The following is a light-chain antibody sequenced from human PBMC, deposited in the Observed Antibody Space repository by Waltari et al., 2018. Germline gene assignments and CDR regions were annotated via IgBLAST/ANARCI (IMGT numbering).Light chain of an antibody. CDR1: QTVGSSS. CDR3: QQHGTLPAT. V-gene: IGKV3-20*01. Sequence: EIVLTQSPGTASLSPGARVTLSCRASQTVGSSSLAWYQQKPGQAPRLVIHRASRRATGIPDRFSGSGSGTDFSLTISRLEPEDFAVYYCQQHGTLPATFGQGTKVEIK. J-gene: IGKJ1*01. CDR2: RAS.